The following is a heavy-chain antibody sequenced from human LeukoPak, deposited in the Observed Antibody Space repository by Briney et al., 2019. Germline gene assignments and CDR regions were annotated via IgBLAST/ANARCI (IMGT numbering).Heavy chain of an antibody. CDR1: GGTFSSYA. D-gene: IGHD2-2*01. CDR3: ARERPRVNRRDVVHFDY. Sequence: SVKVSCKASGGTFSSYAISWVRQAPGQGLEWMGRIIPILGIANYAQKFQGRVTITADKSTSTAYMELSSLRSEDAAVYYCARERPRVNRRDVVHFDYWGQGTLVTVSS. V-gene: IGHV1-69*04. J-gene: IGHJ4*02. CDR2: IIPILGIA.